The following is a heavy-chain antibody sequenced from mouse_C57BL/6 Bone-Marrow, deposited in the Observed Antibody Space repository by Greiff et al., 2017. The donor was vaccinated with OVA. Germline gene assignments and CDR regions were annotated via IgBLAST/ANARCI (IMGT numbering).Heavy chain of an antibody. D-gene: IGHD1-1*01. CDR2: INPYNGGT. V-gene: IGHV1-19*01. CDR3: ARKGVLRYPYYFDY. Sequence: EVQLQQSGPVLVKPGASVKMSCKASGYTFTDYYMNWVKQSHGKSLEWIGVINPYNGGTSYNQKFKGKATLTVDKSSSTAYMELNSLTSEDSAVYYCARKGVLRYPYYFDYWGQGTTLTVSS. CDR1: GYTFTDYY. J-gene: IGHJ2*01.